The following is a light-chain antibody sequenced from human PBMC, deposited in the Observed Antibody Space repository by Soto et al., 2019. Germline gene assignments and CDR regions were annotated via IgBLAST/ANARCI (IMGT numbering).Light chain of an antibody. CDR1: SSDVGIYNY. CDR3: SSYTTSSTRG. J-gene: IGLJ1*01. V-gene: IGLV2-14*01. Sequence: QSVLTRPASVSGSAGQSIAISCTGSSSDVGIYNYVSWYQQHPGKVPKLIIYEVTSRPSGVSIRFSGSKSGNTASLTISGLQPEEEADYYCSSYTTSSTRGFGTGTKGTVL. CDR2: EVT.